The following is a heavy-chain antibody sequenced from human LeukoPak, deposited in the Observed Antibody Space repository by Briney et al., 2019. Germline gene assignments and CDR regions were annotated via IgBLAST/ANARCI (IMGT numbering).Heavy chain of an antibody. V-gene: IGHV3-48*01. CDR2: ISSSGSAI. CDR3: VGVKGSYIDY. D-gene: IGHD2-15*01. J-gene: IGHJ4*02. Sequence: GGSLRLSCAASGFPLISYSITWVRQAPGKGLEWVSYISSSGSAIYYVDSVKGRFTVSIDNAKNSLFLQMNSPRAEDTAVYYCVGVKGSYIDYCGQGALVTVSS. CDR1: GFPLISYS.